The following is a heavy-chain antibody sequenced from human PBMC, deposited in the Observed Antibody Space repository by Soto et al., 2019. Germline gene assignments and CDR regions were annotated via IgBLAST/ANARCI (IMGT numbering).Heavy chain of an antibody. CDR1: GFTFRDYA. CDR3: GKDPNGDSIGAFHI. V-gene: IGHV3-23*01. J-gene: IGHJ3*02. CDR2: IGSSGGTT. D-gene: IGHD4-17*01. Sequence: GSLRLSCAASGFTFRDYAMSWVRQAPGKGLEWVSGIGSSGGTTHLADSVKGRFTISRDNSKNMLYLEMNSLRAEDTAVYYCGKDPNGDSIGAFHILGPGTVVTVS.